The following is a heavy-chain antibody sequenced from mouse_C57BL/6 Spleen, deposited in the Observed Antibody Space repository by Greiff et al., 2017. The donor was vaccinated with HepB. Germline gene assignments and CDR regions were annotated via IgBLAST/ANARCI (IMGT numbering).Heavy chain of an antibody. CDR2: IRSKSNNYAT. Sequence: EVKLVESGGGLVQPKGSLKLSCAASGFSFNTYAMNWVRQAPGKGLEWVARIRSKSNNYATYYADSVKDRFTISRDDSESMLYLQMNNLKTEDTAMYYCVRPSYDGYFVFAYWGQGTLVTVSA. J-gene: IGHJ3*01. D-gene: IGHD2-3*01. CDR1: GFSFNTYA. V-gene: IGHV10-1*01. CDR3: VRPSYDGYFVFAY.